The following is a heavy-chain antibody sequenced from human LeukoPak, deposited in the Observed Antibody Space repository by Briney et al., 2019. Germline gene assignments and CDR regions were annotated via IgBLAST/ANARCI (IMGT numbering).Heavy chain of an antibody. CDR3: ARHRPGAVAGSFDY. J-gene: IGHJ4*02. Sequence: SETLSLTRTVSGGSISSSSYYWGWIRQPPGKGLEWIGSIYYSGSTYYSPSLGSRVTISVDTSKNQLSLKLSSVTAADTAVYYCARHRPGAVAGSFDYWGQGTLVTVSS. CDR2: IYYSGST. V-gene: IGHV4-39*01. CDR1: GGSISSSSYY. D-gene: IGHD6-19*01.